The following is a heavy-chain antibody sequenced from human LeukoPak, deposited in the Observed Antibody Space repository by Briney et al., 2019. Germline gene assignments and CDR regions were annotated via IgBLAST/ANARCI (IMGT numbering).Heavy chain of an antibody. J-gene: IGHJ3*02. CDR3: ECLHGDDRVRGFAFDK. CDR2: IHTSGTT. V-gene: IGHV4-4*07. Sequence: SETLSLTYTVTSDSMRTSYWRFIRQPAGKGLEWIGRIHTSGTTWYNPSLKSRVTISVDTSKNQCSLKLSSVTAADTAVYYLECLHGDDRVRGFAFDKWGQGTMVTVSS. CDR1: SDSMRTSY. D-gene: IGHD5/OR15-5a*01.